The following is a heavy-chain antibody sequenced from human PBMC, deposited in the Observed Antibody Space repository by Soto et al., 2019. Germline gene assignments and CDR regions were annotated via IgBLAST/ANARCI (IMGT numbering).Heavy chain of an antibody. D-gene: IGHD3-10*01. J-gene: IGHJ4*02. CDR1: GFTFSSYW. CDR2: VNSDESTT. V-gene: IGHV3-74*01. Sequence: EVQLVESGGGLVQPGGSLRLSCAASGFTFSSYWMHWVRQAPGEGLVWVSRVNSDESTTSYADSVKGRFTISRDNGRNTLYLQMNSLRAEDTAVYYCARVGTGRFDFDDWGQGTLVTVSS. CDR3: ARVGTGRFDFDD.